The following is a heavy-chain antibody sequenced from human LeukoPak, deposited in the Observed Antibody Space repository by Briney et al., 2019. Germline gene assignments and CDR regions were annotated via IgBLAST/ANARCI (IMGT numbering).Heavy chain of an antibody. D-gene: IGHD2-2*01. CDR1: GFTFTTFW. J-gene: IGHJ4*02. Sequence: GGSLRLSCATSGFTFTTFWMHWVRQAPGKGLVWVSRINHDGSSTNYADSVKGRFTISRDNAKNTAYLQMNSLKTEDTAVYYCTSKRYAPFDYWGQGTLVTVSS. CDR2: INHDGSST. V-gene: IGHV3-74*01. CDR3: TSKRYAPFDY.